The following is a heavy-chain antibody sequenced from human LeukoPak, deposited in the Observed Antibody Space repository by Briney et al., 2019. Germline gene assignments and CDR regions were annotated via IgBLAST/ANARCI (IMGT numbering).Heavy chain of an antibody. CDR2: ISGSGGST. J-gene: IGHJ6*02. D-gene: IGHD4-17*01. V-gene: IGHV3-23*01. Sequence: GGSLRLSCAASGFTFSSFAMSWVRQAPGKGLEWVSAISGSGGSTYYADSVKGRFTISRDNSKNTLYLQMNSLRAEDTAVYYCAKDGSLRMGYYYGMDVWGQGTTVTVSS. CDR1: GFTFSSFA. CDR3: AKDGSLRMGYYYGMDV.